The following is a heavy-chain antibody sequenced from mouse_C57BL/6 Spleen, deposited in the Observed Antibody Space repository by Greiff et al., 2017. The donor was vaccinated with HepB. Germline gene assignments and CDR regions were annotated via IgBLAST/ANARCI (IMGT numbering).Heavy chain of an antibody. Sequence: EVQLKESGEGLVKPGGSLKLSCAASGYTFSSYAMSWVRQTPEKRLEWVAYISSGGDYTYYADTVKGRFTISRDNARNTLYLQMRSLKSEDTARYCCTRDMIFDYWGQGTTLTVSS. J-gene: IGHJ2*01. V-gene: IGHV5-9-1*02. CDR1: GYTFSSYA. CDR3: TRDMIFDY. D-gene: IGHD2-3*01. CDR2: ISSGGDYT.